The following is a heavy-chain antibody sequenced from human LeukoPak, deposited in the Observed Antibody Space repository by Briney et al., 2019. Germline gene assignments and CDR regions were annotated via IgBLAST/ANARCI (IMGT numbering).Heavy chain of an antibody. CDR1: GFTVSRNH. CDR2: ISDSGGST. D-gene: IGHD6-19*01. Sequence: PGGPLRLSCAASGFTVSRNHMSWVRQAPGQGLEWVSAISDSGGSTYYADSVKGRFTISRDNSKNTLYLQVNSLRAEDTAVYYCAKQDIRSSGWYDWGQGTLVTVSS. J-gene: IGHJ4*02. V-gene: IGHV3-23*01. CDR3: AKQDIRSSGWYD.